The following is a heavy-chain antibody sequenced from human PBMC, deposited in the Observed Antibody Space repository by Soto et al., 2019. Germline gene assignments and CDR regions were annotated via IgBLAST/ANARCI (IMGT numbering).Heavy chain of an antibody. J-gene: IGHJ5*02. D-gene: IGHD2-2*01. CDR3: ARGPPLGYCSSTSCYEGAFDL. CDR2: IYYIGST. CDR1: GGSISSGCYY. V-gene: IGHV4-31*03. Sequence: SETLSLTCTVSGGSISSGCYYWSWIRQHPGKGLEWIGYIYYIGSTYYNPSLKSRVTISVDTSKNQFSLKLSSVTDADTAVYYFARGPPLGYCSSTSCYEGAFDLWGQGTLVTVSS.